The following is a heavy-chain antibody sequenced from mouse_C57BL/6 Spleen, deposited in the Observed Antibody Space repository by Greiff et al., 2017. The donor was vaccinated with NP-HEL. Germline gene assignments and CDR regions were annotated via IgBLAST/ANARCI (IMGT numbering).Heavy chain of an antibody. CDR1: GYAFSSYW. Sequence: QVTLKESGAELVKPGASVKISCKASGYAFSSYWMNWVKQRPGKGLEWIGQIYPGDGDTNYNGKFKGKATLTADKSSSTAYMQLSSLTSEDSAVYFCASGYDYAMDYWGQGTSVTVSS. CDR3: ASGYDYAMDY. V-gene: IGHV1-80*01. D-gene: IGHD1-1*02. CDR2: IYPGDGDT. J-gene: IGHJ4*01.